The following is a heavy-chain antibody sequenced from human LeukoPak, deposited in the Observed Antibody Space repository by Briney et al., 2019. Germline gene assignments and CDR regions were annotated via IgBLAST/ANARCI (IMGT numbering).Heavy chain of an antibody. V-gene: IGHV3-33*06. D-gene: IGHD2-15*01. Sequence: PGGSLRLSCAASGFTFSSYGMHWVRQAPGKGLEWVAVIWYDGSNKYYADSVKGRFTISRDNSKNTLYLQMNSLRAEDTAVYYCAKRVVAHNDNWFDPWGQGTLVTVSS. J-gene: IGHJ5*02. CDR1: GFTFSSYG. CDR2: IWYDGSNK. CDR3: AKRVVAHNDNWFDP.